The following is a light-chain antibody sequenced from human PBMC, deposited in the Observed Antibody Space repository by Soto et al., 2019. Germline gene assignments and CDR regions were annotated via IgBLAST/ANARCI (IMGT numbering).Light chain of an antibody. J-gene: IGKJ4*01. CDR2: DAS. V-gene: IGKV3-11*01. CDR3: QQRSNLT. Sequence: EVVLTQYPATLSLSPGERATLSCRASQSVSSYLAWYQQKPGQAPRLLIYDASNRATGIPARFSGSGSGTDFTLTISSLEPEDFAVYYCQQRSNLTFGGGTKVDIK. CDR1: QSVSSY.